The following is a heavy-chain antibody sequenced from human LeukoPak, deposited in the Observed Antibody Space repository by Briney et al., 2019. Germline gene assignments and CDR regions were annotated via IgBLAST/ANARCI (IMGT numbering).Heavy chain of an antibody. CDR2: ISYDGSNK. D-gene: IGHD3-9*01. CDR3: ARDPLDISRWANAFDI. V-gene: IGHV3-30*04. CDR1: GFTFSSYA. J-gene: IGHJ3*02. Sequence: GGSLRLSCAASGFTFSSYAMHWVRQAPGKGLEWVAVISYDGSNKYYADSVKGRFTISRDNSKNTLYLQMNGLRVDDTAMYYCARDPLDISRWANAFDIWGQGTMVTVSS.